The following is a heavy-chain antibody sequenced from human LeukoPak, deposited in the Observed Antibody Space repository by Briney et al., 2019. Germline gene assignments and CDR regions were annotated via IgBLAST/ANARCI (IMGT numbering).Heavy chain of an antibody. CDR2: ISSSGSTI. J-gene: IGHJ4*02. V-gene: IGHV3-11*01. CDR3: ARSSENYVWGSYRIY. D-gene: IGHD3-16*02. Sequence: GGSLRLSCAASGFTFSDYYMSWIRQAPGKGLEWVSYISSSGSTIYYADSVKGRFTISRDNAKNSLYLQMNSLRAEDTAVYYCARSSENYVWGSYRIYWGQGTLVTVSS. CDR1: GFTFSDYY.